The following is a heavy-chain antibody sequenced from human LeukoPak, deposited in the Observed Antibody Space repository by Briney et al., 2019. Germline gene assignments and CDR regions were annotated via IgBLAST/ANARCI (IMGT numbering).Heavy chain of an antibody. V-gene: IGHV1-18*01. CDR2: ISAYNGNT. CDR1: GYTFTSYG. D-gene: IGHD5-12*01. CDR3: ARGLQENLAWLQAFSAFDI. Sequence: ASVEVSCKASGYTFTSYGIGWVRQAPGQGLEWMGWISAYNGNTNYAQKLQGRVTMTTDTSTSTAYMELRSLRSDDTAVYYCARGLQENLAWLQAFSAFDIWGQGTMVTVSS. J-gene: IGHJ3*02.